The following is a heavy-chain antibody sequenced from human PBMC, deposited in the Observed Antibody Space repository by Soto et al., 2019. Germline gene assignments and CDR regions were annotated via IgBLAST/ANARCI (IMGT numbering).Heavy chain of an antibody. CDR3: VHCSTGTYFTIFFDY. V-gene: IGHV2-5*02. CDR1: GFSLSSSAVGVG. CDR2: IYWDDDK. J-gene: IGHJ4*02. Sequence: SGPTLVNPTQTLTLTCTFSGFSLSSSAVGVGVGWIRQPPGKALEWLALIYWDDDKRYSPSLKSRLTITKDTYQNQVVLTMTNMDAVDTATYYCVHCSTGTYFTIFFDYWGLGTLVTVSS. D-gene: IGHD3-9*01.